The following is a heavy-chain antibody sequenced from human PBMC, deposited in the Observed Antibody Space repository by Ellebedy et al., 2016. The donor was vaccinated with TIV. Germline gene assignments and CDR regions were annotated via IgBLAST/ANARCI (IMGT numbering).Heavy chain of an antibody. D-gene: IGHD5-24*01. J-gene: IGHJ4*02. CDR1: GFTFSSYG. Sequence: PGGSLRLSCAASGFTFSSYGMTWVRQAPGKGLEWVSDISGSGDTTYYADSVKGRFTFSRDNSKNTVYLQMNSLRAEDTAVYYCAKDRVYNDGSWDFDVWGQGTLVTVSS. CDR3: AKDRVYNDGSWDFDV. V-gene: IGHV3-23*01. CDR2: ISGSGDTT.